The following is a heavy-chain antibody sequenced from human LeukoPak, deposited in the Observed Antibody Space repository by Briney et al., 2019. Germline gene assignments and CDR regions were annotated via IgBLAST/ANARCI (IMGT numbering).Heavy chain of an antibody. CDR1: GGSLSSSSYY. J-gene: IGHJ5*02. CDR2: IYYSGST. V-gene: IGHV4-39*02. CDR3: AREGYYGSGSYWFDR. D-gene: IGHD3-10*01. Sequence: KPSETLSLTCTLSGGSLSSSSYYWGWIRQPPGKGLEWIGSIYYSGSTYYNPSLKSRVTISVDTSKNQFSLKLSSVTAADTSVYYCAREGYYGSGSYWFDRWGQGTLVTVSS.